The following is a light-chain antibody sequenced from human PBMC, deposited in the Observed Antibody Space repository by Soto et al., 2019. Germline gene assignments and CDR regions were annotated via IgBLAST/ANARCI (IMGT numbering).Light chain of an antibody. V-gene: IGLV4-60*02. CDR3: ETWDNNILV. CDR2: LEVSGSY. CDR1: SGHSSYI. J-gene: IGLJ2*01. Sequence: QLVLTQSSSASASLGSSVKLTCTLSSGHSSYIIAWHQQQPGKAPRYLMKLEVSGSYNTGSGVPDRFSGSSSGAARYLTISHLQFEDEADYYCETWDNNILVFGGGTKLTVL.